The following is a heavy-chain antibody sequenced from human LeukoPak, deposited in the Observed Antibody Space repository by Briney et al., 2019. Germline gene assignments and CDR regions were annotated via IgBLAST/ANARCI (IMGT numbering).Heavy chain of an antibody. CDR2: ISRNSRYI. CDR3: GRVAEAAAFDS. Sequence: GGSLRLSCAASGFTFSTYSMNWVRQAPGKGLEWVSSISRNSRYIYYADSMRGRFTISRDNAKNSLYLQMNSLKPEDTAVYYCGRVAEAAAFDSWGQGTLVTVSS. V-gene: IGHV3-21*06. J-gene: IGHJ4*02. CDR1: GFTFSTYS. D-gene: IGHD6-13*01.